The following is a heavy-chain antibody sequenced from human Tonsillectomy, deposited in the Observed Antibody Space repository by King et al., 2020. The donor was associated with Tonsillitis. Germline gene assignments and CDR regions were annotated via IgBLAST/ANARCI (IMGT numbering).Heavy chain of an antibody. CDR2: INHSGRT. CDR3: ARVAGAVDDV. D-gene: IGHD3-10*01. J-gene: IGHJ4*02. V-gene: IGHV4-34*01. CDR1: VGSFSGYY. Sequence: VQLQQWGAGLLKPSENLSLPCAVYVGSFSGYYWSLIRQPPGKGLEWIGDINHSGRTNYNPSLKSRVTISVDTSQTQFSLKLSSVTAADTAVYYCARVAGAVDDVGGQGTLVTVSS.